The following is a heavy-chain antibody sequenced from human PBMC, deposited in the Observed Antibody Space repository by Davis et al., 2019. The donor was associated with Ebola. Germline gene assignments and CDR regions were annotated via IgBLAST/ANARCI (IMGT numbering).Heavy chain of an antibody. CDR3: ASVGYCTGGVCYSPLDY. CDR1: GGTFSSYA. V-gene: IGHV1-69*13. J-gene: IGHJ4*02. D-gene: IGHD2-8*02. Sequence: SVKVSCKASGGTFSSYAISWVRQAPGQGLEWMGGIIPIFGTANYAQKFQGRVTITADESTSTAYMELSSLRSEDTAVYYCASVGYCTGGVCYSPLDYWGQGTLVTVSS. CDR2: IIPIFGTA.